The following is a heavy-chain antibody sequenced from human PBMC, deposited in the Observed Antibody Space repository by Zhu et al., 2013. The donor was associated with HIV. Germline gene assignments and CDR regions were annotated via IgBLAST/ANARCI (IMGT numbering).Heavy chain of an antibody. CDR2: ISSSSSTI. CDR3: ARAEGYCSGGSCYSPQGYYYYMDV. J-gene: IGHJ6*03. V-gene: IGHV3-48*04. D-gene: IGHD2-15*01. Sequence: EVQLVESGGGLVQPGGSLRLSCAASGFTFSSYSMNWVRQAPGKGLEWVSYISSSSSTIYYADSVKGRFTISRDNAKNSLYLQMNSLRAEDTAVYYCARAEGYCSGGSCYSPQGYYYYMDVWGQRDHGHRLL. CDR1: GFTFSSYS.